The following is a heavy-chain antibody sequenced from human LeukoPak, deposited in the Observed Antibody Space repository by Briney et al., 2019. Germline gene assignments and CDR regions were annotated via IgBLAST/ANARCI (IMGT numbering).Heavy chain of an antibody. J-gene: IGHJ3*02. CDR2: MNPNSGNT. CDR1: GYTFTSYD. CDR3: ARTYSSGWYNGDAFDI. D-gene: IGHD6-19*01. Sequence: ASVKVSCKASGYTFTSYDINWVRQATGQGLECMGWMNPNSGNTGYAQKFQGRVTITRNTSISTAYMELSSLRSEDTAVYYCARTYSSGWYNGDAFDIWGQGTMVTVSS. V-gene: IGHV1-8*03.